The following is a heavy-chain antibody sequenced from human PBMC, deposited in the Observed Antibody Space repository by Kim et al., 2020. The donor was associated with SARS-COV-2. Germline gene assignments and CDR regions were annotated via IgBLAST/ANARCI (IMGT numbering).Heavy chain of an antibody. D-gene: IGHD6-19*01. CDR2: ISYDGSNK. J-gene: IGHJ6*01. CDR1: GITFSSYG. V-gene: IGHV3-30*18. Sequence: GGSLRLSCAASGITFSSYGMHWVRQAPGKGLELVAVISYDGSNKNYADSVKGRFTISRDNSKNTLYLQMNSLRDEDTAVYYCAKDIKMGHGRGWDYYYSG. CDR3: AKDIKMGHGRGWDYYYSG.